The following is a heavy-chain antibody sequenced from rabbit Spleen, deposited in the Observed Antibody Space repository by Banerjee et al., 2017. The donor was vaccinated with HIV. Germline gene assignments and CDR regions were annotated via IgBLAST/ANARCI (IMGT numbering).Heavy chain of an antibody. D-gene: IGHD1-1*01. V-gene: IGHV1S47*01. CDR3: VRDKASISGDYGPWYFDL. CDR1: GFDFSNYG. J-gene: IGHJ4*01. Sequence: QEQLVESGGGLVQPGGSLKLSCKASGFDFSNYGVSWVRQAPGKGLEWIGYIDPIFSSTYYATWVNGRFTVSSHNAQNTLYLQLNSLTAADTATYFCVRDKASISGDYGPWYFDLWGPGTLVTVS. CDR2: IDPIFSST.